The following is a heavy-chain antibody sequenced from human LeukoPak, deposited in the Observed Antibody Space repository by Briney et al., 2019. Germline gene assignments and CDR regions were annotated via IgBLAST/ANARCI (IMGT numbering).Heavy chain of an antibody. CDR3: ASGGASSRYFGY. D-gene: IGHD1-26*01. CDR1: GGSISGHY. Sequence: NSSETLSLTCTVSGGSISGHYWSWLRQPPGKGLEWIGFVSYSGNTNYNPSLNGRVTISLDTSKSQFSLSLNSVTAADTAVYFCASGGASSRYFGYWGQGTLVTVSS. J-gene: IGHJ4*02. V-gene: IGHV4-59*11. CDR2: VSYSGNT.